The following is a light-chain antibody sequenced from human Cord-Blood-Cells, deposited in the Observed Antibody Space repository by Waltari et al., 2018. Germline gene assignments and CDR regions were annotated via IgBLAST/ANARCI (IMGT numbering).Light chain of an antibody. J-gene: IGLJ2*01. V-gene: IGLV2-23*01. CDR3: CSYAGSNVV. Sequence: QSALTQPASVSGSPGQSITISCTGTSSGVGCYNLVPWYQQHPAKAPKLMSYEGSKRPSGVSNRFSGSKSGNTASLTISGLQAEDEADYYCCSYAGSNVVFGGGTKLTVL. CDR1: SSGVGCYNL. CDR2: EGS.